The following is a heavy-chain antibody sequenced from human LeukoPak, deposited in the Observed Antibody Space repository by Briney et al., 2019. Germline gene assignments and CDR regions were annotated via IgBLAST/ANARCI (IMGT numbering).Heavy chain of an antibody. D-gene: IGHD1-26*01. Sequence: HTGGSLGLSCAAPGLITDDYAIHWVRQAPGKGLEWVSLISGDGGSTFYADSVRGRFTISRDNSKNSLSLQMSSLRSEDTALYFCVRESERSGWFDHWGQGTLVTVSS. CDR3: VRESERSGWFDH. CDR2: ISGDGGST. CDR1: GLITDDYA. V-gene: IGHV3-43*02. J-gene: IGHJ5*02.